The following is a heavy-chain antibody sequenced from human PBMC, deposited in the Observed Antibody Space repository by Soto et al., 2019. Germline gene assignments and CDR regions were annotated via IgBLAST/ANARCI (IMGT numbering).Heavy chain of an antibody. CDR3: AKMSSENYYDPVFS. D-gene: IGHD3-22*01. J-gene: IGHJ4*02. CDR2: ISSSGNTI. CDR1: GFTFSDYY. V-gene: IGHV3-11*01. Sequence: QVQLVESGGGLVKTSGSLRIACAASGFTFSDYYMSWVRQAPGKGLEWVSYISSSGNTIYYADSVKGRLTISRDNAENSVYLQMNSLRAEDTALYFCAKMSSENYYDPVFSWGQGTLVTVSS.